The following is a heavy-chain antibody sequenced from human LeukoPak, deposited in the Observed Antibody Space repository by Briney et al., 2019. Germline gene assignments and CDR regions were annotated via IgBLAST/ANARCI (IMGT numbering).Heavy chain of an antibody. V-gene: IGHV4-59*08. D-gene: IGHD2-2*01. CDR1: GGSVRSHY. CDR3: ARHFQLLFYFDY. Sequence: TSETLSLTCTVSGGSVRSHYWNWIRQPPGEGLEWIGYMDYSGDSKYNPPLKSRVTISVDTSKNQFSLKLSSVTAADTAVYYCARHFQLLFYFDYWGQGTLVTVSS. CDR2: MDYSGDS. J-gene: IGHJ4*02.